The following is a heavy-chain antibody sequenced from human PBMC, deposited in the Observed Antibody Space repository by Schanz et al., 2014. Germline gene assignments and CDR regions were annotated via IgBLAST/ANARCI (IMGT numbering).Heavy chain of an antibody. CDR2: ISAYTNNT. CDR3: ARDGVDAAAGGNY. Sequence: VWTGPEVKEPGASVKVSCEASRYTFNTYGLNWVRQAPGQGLEWMGWISAYTNNTNYAQKVQGRVTMTRDTSTSTVYMELSSLRSEDTAVYYCARDGVDAAAGGNYWGQGTLVTVSS. D-gene: IGHD6-13*01. V-gene: IGHV1-18*01. J-gene: IGHJ4*02. CDR1: RYTFNTYG.